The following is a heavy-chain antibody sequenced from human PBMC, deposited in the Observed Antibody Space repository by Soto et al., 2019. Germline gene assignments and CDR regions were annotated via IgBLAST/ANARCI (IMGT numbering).Heavy chain of an antibody. Sequence: QVQLQESGPGLVKPSQTLSVTCAISGDSVSGNSAAWNWIRLSPSRGLEWLARTYYRSRWYNDYAVSVRSRITANADTSKNQFSLQLTSVTPEDTAIYYCARTTSHHWLSMDVWGRGTSVTVSS. CDR3: ARTTSHHWLSMDV. J-gene: IGHJ6*03. CDR1: GDSVSGNSAA. V-gene: IGHV6-1*01. CDR2: TYYRSRWYN. D-gene: IGHD5-12*01.